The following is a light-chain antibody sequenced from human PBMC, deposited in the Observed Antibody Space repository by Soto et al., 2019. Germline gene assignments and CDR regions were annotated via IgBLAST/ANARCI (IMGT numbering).Light chain of an antibody. CDR3: QQYYSTPCT. Sequence: DIVMTQSPDSLAVSLGERATINCKSSQSVLYSSNNKNYLAWYQQKPGQPPKLLIYWASTRESGVPDRFSGSGSGTDFTLPISSLQAEDVAVYYCQQYYSTPCTFGQGTKLEIK. CDR2: WAS. V-gene: IGKV4-1*01. J-gene: IGKJ2*02. CDR1: QSVLYSSNNKNY.